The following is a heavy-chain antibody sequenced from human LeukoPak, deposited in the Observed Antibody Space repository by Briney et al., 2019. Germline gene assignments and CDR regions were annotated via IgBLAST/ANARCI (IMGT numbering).Heavy chain of an antibody. Sequence: ASVKVSCKASGHTFTSYAMHWVRQAPGQRLEWMGWINAGNGNTEYSQKFQGRVTITRDTSASTAYMELSSLRSEDTAVYFFEQKTAYDILTGYLDYWGQGTLVTVSS. V-gene: IGHV1-3*01. CDR1: GHTFTSYA. J-gene: IGHJ4*02. D-gene: IGHD3-9*01. CDR2: INAGNGNT. CDR3: EQKTAYDILTGYLDY.